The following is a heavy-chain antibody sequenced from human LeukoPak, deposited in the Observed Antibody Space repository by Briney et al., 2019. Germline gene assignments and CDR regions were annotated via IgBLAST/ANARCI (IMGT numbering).Heavy chain of an antibody. CDR2: TYPGDSDT. V-gene: IGHV5-51*01. D-gene: IGHD6-19*01. CDR1: GYSFTSYW. CDR3: ARLDSAGYSSGWYGMDV. J-gene: IGHJ6*02. Sequence: GESLKISCRGSGYSFTSYWIAWVRQMPGKGLEWMGITYPGDSDTRYSPSFQGQVTISADKSISTAYLQWSSLKASDTAMYYCARLDSAGYSSGWYGMDVWGQGTTVTVSS.